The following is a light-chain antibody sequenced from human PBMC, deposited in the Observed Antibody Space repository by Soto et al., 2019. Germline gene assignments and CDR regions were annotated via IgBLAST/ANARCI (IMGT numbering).Light chain of an antibody. CDR2: GNS. Sequence: QSVLTQPPSVSGAPGQRITISCTGSSSNIGACYDVHWYQQLPGTAPKLLIYGNSNRPSGVPDRFSGSKSGTSASLAITGLQAEDEADYYCQSYDSSLSGPSFGGGTKLTVL. CDR3: QSYDSSLSGPS. J-gene: IGLJ2*01. V-gene: IGLV1-40*01. CDR1: SSNIGACYD.